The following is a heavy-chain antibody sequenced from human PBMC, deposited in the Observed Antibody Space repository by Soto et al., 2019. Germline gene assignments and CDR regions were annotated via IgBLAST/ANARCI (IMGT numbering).Heavy chain of an antibody. CDR1: GGSISGYY. D-gene: IGHD3-10*01. V-gene: IGHV4-34*01. Sequence: QVQLQQWGAGLLKPSETLSLTCAVFGGSISGYYWSWIRQPPGKGLEWIGEISHSGSTNYNPSLKSRVTISVDTSKNQFSLKLNSVTAADTAVYYCARGVQRRGAGYWGQGTLVTVSS. CDR2: ISHSGST. CDR3: ARGVQRRGAGY. J-gene: IGHJ4*02.